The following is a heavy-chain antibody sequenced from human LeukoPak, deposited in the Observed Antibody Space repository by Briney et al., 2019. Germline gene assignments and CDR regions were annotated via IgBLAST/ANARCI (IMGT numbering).Heavy chain of an antibody. Sequence: GGSLKISWKGSGCSFTNYWIGWRRQMPGKGLEGMGIIYPGESDTRYSASCEGQVTISASKRRRTASLQWSSLKASDTAMYYCARRDGHYYYYLDVWGKGTTVTVSS. J-gene: IGHJ6*03. D-gene: IGHD2-21*02. CDR3: ARRDGHYYYYLDV. V-gene: IGHV5-51*01. CDR2: IYPGESDT. CDR1: GCSFTNYW.